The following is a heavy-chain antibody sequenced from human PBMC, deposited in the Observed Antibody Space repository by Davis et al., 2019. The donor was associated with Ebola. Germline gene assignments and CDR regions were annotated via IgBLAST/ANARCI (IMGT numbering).Heavy chain of an antibody. CDR3: AKAGVEGCTTSATCYTYNYYYMDV. CDR2: ISGSGDNT. J-gene: IGHJ6*03. V-gene: IGHV3-23*01. Sequence: GESLKISCAASGFTFSSYAMSWVRQAPGKGLQWVSTISGSGDNTYYADSVKGRFTISRDNSKNTLHVQMYSLRAEDTALYFCAKAGVEGCTTSATCYTYNYYYMDVWGKGTTVTVSS. D-gene: IGHD2-2*02. CDR1: GFTFSSYA.